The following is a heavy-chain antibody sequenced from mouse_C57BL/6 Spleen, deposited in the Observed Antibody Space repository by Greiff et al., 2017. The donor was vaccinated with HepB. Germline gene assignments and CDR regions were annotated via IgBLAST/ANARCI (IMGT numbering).Heavy chain of an antibody. J-gene: IGHJ1*03. Sequence: EVKLVESGGGLVQPGGSLSLSCAASGFTFTDYYMSWVRQPPGKALEWLGFIRNKANGYTTEYSASVKGRFTISRDNSQSILYLQMNALRAEDSATYYCARGYGSGYFDVWGTGTTVTVSS. CDR1: GFTFTDYY. V-gene: IGHV7-3*01. CDR2: IRNKANGYTT. CDR3: ARGYGSGYFDV. D-gene: IGHD1-1*01.